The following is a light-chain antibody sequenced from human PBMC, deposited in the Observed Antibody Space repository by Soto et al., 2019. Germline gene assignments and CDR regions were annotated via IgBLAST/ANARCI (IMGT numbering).Light chain of an antibody. CDR1: NIGNNY. CDR2: DNN. Sequence: QSVLTQPPSVSAAPGQKVTISCSGSNIGNNYVSWYQQFPGTAPKLLIYDNNKRPSGIPDRFSGSKSGTSATLGITGLQTGDEADYYCGAWDSSLSAGVFGGGTKLTVL. V-gene: IGLV1-51*01. J-gene: IGLJ2*01. CDR3: GAWDSSLSAGV.